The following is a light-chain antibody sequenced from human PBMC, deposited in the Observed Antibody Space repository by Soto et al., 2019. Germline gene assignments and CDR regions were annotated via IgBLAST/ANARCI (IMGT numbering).Light chain of an antibody. CDR1: QTISSN. CDR2: GSS. V-gene: IGKV3-15*01. J-gene: IGKJ1*01. CDR3: QQYNNWPRA. Sequence: EILMTQSPATLSVSPGERVTLPCRASQTISSNLAWYQQKPGQAPRLLIYGSSIRATGISARFSGSGSGTEFTLTISSLQSEDLAVYYCQQYNNWPRAFGQGTKV.